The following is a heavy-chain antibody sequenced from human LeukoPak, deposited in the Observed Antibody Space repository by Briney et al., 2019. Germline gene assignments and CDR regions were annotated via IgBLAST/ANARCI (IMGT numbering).Heavy chain of an antibody. V-gene: IGHV1-24*01. CDR1: GYTLTELS. CDR3: VKDIRSGGADV. Sequence: ASVKVSCKVSGYTLTELSMHWVRQAPGKGLEWMGGFDPEDGETIYAQKFQGRVTMTEDTSTDTAYMELSSLRSEDTALYYCVKDIRSGGADVWGQGTTVTVSS. D-gene: IGHD3-10*01. CDR2: FDPEDGET. J-gene: IGHJ6*02.